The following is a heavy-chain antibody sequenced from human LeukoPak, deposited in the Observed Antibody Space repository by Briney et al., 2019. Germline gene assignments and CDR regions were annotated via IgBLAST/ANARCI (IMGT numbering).Heavy chain of an antibody. Sequence: SETLSLTCSVSGGSITSYYWSWIRQSPGKGLGWIGHVSDGGSTNYSPSLKGRVSISVDTSKNQFSLNLRSVTAADTAVYFCARASTTFDDWGQGTLVTVSS. CDR2: VSDGGST. J-gene: IGHJ4*02. CDR1: GGSITSYY. V-gene: IGHV4-59*01. CDR3: ARASTTFDD. D-gene: IGHD1-14*01.